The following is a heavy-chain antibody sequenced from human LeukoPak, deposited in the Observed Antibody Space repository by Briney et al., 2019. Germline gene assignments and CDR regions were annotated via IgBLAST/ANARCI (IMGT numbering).Heavy chain of an antibody. CDR1: GFTFSRYS. Sequence: PGGSLRLSCAASGFTFSRYSINWVRQAPGKGLEWVSSISSSSSYIYYADSVKGRFTISRDNAKNSLYLQMNSLRAEDTAVYYCARDRHDSSGYYYLGAFDIWGQGTMVTVSS. CDR3: ARDRHDSSGYYYLGAFDI. CDR2: ISSSSSYI. V-gene: IGHV3-21*01. D-gene: IGHD3-22*01. J-gene: IGHJ3*02.